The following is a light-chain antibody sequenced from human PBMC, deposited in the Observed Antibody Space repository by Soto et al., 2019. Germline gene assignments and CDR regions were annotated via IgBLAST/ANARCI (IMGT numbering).Light chain of an antibody. CDR3: QQYNSFSWT. Sequence: DIQMTQFPSTLSASVGDRVTITCRASQRIFRWLAWYQQKPGKAPKLLIYDASSLKSGVSSRFSGSGSETEFTLTISSLQPDDLATYYCQQYNSFSWTFGPGTKVEIK. CDR2: DAS. CDR1: QRIFRW. V-gene: IGKV1-5*01. J-gene: IGKJ1*01.